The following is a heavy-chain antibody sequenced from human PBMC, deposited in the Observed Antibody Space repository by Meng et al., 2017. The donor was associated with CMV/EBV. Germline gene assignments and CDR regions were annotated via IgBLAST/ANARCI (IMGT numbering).Heavy chain of an antibody. CDR2: ISGSGGST. V-gene: IGHV3-23*01. CDR3: AKVGERRGYSGFHDY. CDR1: GFTFSSYA. D-gene: IGHD5-12*01. J-gene: IGHJ4*02. Sequence: GGSLRLSCAAYGFTFSSYAMSWVRQAPGKGLEWVSAISGSGGSTYYADSVKGRFTISRDNSKNTLYLQMNSLRAEDTAVYYCAKVGERRGYSGFHDYWGQGTLVTVSS.